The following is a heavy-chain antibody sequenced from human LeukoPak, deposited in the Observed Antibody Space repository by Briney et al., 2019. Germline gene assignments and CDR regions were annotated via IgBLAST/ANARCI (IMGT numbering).Heavy chain of an antibody. J-gene: IGHJ4*02. Sequence: GGSLRLSCAASGFTVSNNYMSWVRQAPGKGREWVSVIYSGDNTYYLESVKGRFTISRDNSKNTLFLQMNRLRAEDTAVYYCAGRRVLDASFDYWGQGTLVTVSS. D-gene: IGHD3-16*01. CDR1: GFTVSNNY. V-gene: IGHV3-66*02. CDR2: IYSGDNT. CDR3: AGRRVLDASFDY.